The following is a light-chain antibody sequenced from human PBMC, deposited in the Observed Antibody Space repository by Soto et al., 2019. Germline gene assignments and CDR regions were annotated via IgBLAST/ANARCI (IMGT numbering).Light chain of an antibody. J-gene: IGKJ1*01. V-gene: IGKV3-15*01. CDR3: QQYNNWPPWT. CDR2: GAS. Sequence: EIVMTQSPATLSASPGERATLSCRASQSVSSNFAWYQQKPGQAPRLLIYGASTRATGIPARFSGSGSGTEFTLTTSSLQSHDFAVYYCQQYNNWPPWTFGQGTKVEIK. CDR1: QSVSSN.